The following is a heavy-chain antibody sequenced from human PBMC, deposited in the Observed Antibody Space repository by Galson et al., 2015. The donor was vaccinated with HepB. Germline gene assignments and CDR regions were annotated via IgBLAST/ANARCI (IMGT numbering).Heavy chain of an antibody. V-gene: IGHV7-4-1*02. J-gene: IGHJ3*02. CDR2: INTNTGNP. CDR3: AREKLDYSSSTDDAFDI. D-gene: IGHD6-13*01. CDR1: GYTFTSYA. Sequence: QSGAEVKKPGESLKISCKASGYTFTSYAMNWVRQAPGQGLEWMGWINTNTGNPTYAQGFTGRFVFSLDTSVSTAYLQISSLKAEDTAVYYCAREKLDYSSSTDDAFDIWGQGTMVTVSS.